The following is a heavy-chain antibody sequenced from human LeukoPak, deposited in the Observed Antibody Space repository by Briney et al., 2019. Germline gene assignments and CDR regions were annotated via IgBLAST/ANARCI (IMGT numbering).Heavy chain of an antibody. D-gene: IGHD3-10*02. CDR1: GGSISSGRYY. CDR3: ASDHMLYAFHI. V-gene: IGHV4-61*02. J-gene: IGHJ3*02. Sequence: PSETLSLTCTVSGGSISSGRYYWSWTRQPAGKGLEWIGRIYTSGSTNYNPSLKSRVTISVDTSKNQFSLKLISVTAADTAVYYCASDHMLYAFHIWGQGTMVTVSS. CDR2: IYTSGST.